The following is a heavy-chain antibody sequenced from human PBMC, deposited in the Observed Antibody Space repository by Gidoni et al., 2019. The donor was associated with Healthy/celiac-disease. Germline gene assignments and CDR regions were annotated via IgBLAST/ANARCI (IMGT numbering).Heavy chain of an antibody. Sequence: QVQLVESGGGVVQPGRSLRLSCAASGFTFSSYGMHWVRQAPGKGLEWVAVIWDDGSNKYYADSVKGRFTISRDNSKNTLYLQMNSLRAEDTAVYYCAREYIGLTAMVFPGLDYWGQGTLVTVSS. J-gene: IGHJ4*02. CDR1: GFTFSSYG. V-gene: IGHV3-33*01. CDR2: IWDDGSNK. D-gene: IGHD5-18*01. CDR3: AREYIGLTAMVFPGLDY.